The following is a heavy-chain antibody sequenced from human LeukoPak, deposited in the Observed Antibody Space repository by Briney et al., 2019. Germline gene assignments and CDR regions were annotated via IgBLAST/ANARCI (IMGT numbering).Heavy chain of an antibody. Sequence: GGSLRLSCAASGFTFSSYAMSWVRQAPGKGLEWVSAISGSGGSTYYADSVKGRSIISRDNSKNTLYLQMNSLRAEDTAVYYCAKSKVRGANSDAFDIWGQGTMVTVSS. J-gene: IGHJ3*02. CDR2: ISGSGGST. CDR3: AKSKVRGANSDAFDI. D-gene: IGHD3-10*01. V-gene: IGHV3-23*01. CDR1: GFTFSSYA.